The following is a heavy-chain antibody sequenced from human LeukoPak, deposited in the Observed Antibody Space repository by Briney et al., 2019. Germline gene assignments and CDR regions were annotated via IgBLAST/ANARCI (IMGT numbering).Heavy chain of an antibody. Sequence: PRGSLRLSCAASGFTFSSYWMTWVRQAPGKGLEWVANIKQDGSEKYYVDSVKGRFTISRDNAKNSLYLQMNSLRAEDTAVYYCARDRRCSSTSCYYFDYWGQGTLVTVSS. J-gene: IGHJ4*02. V-gene: IGHV3-7*04. D-gene: IGHD2-2*01. CDR2: IKQDGSEK. CDR1: GFTFSSYW. CDR3: ARDRRCSSTSCYYFDY.